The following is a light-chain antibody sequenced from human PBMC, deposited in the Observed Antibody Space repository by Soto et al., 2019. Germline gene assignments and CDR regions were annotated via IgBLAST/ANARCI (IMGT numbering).Light chain of an antibody. Sequence: DIHLTQSPSFLSASVGYRFTITCRASQGINSYLAWYQQKPGKAPKLLIYAASTLQSGVPSRFRGSGSGTDFTLTISCLQSEDFETYYCQQLNSYPITFGQGTRLEIK. V-gene: IGKV1-9*01. CDR2: AAS. J-gene: IGKJ5*01. CDR3: QQLNSYPIT. CDR1: QGINSY.